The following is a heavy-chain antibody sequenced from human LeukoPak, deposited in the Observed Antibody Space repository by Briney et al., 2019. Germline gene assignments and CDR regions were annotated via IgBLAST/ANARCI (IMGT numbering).Heavy chain of an antibody. V-gene: IGHV3-66*02. D-gene: IGHD1-1*01. Sequence: GGSLRLSCAASGFTVSSNYMSWVRQAPGKGLEWVSVIYSGGSTYYADSVKGRFTISRDNSKNTLYLQMNSLRAEDTAVYYCARGGCNLGLYYYGMDVWGQGTTVTVSS. CDR2: IYSGGST. CDR1: GFTVSSNY. J-gene: IGHJ6*02. CDR3: ARGGCNLGLYYYGMDV.